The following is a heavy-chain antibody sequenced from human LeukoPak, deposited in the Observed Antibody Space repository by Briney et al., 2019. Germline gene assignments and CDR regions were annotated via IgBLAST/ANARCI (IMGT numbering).Heavy chain of an antibody. D-gene: IGHD3-22*01. J-gene: IGHJ4*02. V-gene: IGHV4-34*01. CDR3: ARGRRNTMIVVVISPPFDY. Sequence: SETLSLTCAVYGGSFSGYYWSWIRQPPEKGLEWIGEINHSGSTNYNPSLKSRVTISVDTSKNQFSLKLSSVTAADTAVYYCARGRRNTMIVVVISPPFDYWGQGTLVTVSS. CDR1: GGSFSGYY. CDR2: INHSGST.